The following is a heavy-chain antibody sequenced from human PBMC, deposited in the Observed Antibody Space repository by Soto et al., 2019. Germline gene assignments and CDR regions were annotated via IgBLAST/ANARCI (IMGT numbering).Heavy chain of an antibody. CDR2: IKQDGSET. V-gene: IGHV3-7*01. CDR3: ARESSLSRWGAPFDY. CDR1: GFTFSSYW. D-gene: IGHD2-8*02. Sequence: GGSLRLSCAASGFTFSSYWMSWVRQAPGKGLEWVANIKQDGSETYYMDAVKGRTTISRDNAKNSLFLQMSSLRAEDTAVYYCARESSLSRWGAPFDYWGQGTLVTVSS. J-gene: IGHJ4*02.